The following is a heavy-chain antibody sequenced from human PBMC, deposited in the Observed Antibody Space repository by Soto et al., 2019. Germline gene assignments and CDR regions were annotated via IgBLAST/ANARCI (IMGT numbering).Heavy chain of an antibody. CDR2: INSDGSST. V-gene: IGHV3-74*01. J-gene: IGHJ5*02. Sequence: GGSXRLSCAASGFTFSSYWMHWVRQAPGKGLVWVSRINSDGSSTSYADSVKGRFTISRDNAKNTLYLQMNSLRAEDTAVYYCAREVGVAGPGWFDPWGKGTLVTFSS. CDR3: AREVGVAGPGWFDP. D-gene: IGHD2-15*01. CDR1: GFTFSSYW.